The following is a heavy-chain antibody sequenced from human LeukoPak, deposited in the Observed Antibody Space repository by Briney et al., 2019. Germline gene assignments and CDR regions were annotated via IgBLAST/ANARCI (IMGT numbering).Heavy chain of an antibody. V-gene: IGHV3-30-3*01. Sequence: QPGGSLRLSCAASGFTFSSYAMHWVRQAPGKGLEWVAVISYDGSNKYYADSVKGRFTISRDNSKNTLYLQMNSLRAEDTAVYYCARGLDGYNSYFDYWGQGTLVTVSS. CDR1: GFTFSSYA. D-gene: IGHD5-24*01. J-gene: IGHJ4*02. CDR3: ARGLDGYNSYFDY. CDR2: ISYDGSNK.